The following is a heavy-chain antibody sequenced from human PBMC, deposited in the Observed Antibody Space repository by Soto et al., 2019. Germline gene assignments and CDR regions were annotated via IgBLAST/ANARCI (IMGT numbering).Heavy chain of an antibody. J-gene: IGHJ5*02. CDR1: GGSFNNYC. Sequence: QVRLQQWGAGLVRPSETLSLTCAVYGGSFNNYCWSWIRQPPGKGLEWIGEVCPGGRTNYSPTLKREVRIAVEGSKNHFSLVLTSVTVADTAVYYCSRGDYVQYDAYNWFDPWGQGNLVIVAS. CDR3: SRGDYVQYDAYNWFDP. D-gene: IGHD3-10*02. V-gene: IGHV4-34*02. CDR2: VCPGGRT.